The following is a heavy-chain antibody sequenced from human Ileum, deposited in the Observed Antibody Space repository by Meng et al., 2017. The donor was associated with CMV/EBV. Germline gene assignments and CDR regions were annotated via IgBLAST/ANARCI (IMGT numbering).Heavy chain of an antibody. Sequence: SETLSLTCTVSGGSIRSSGYYWGRIRQPPGKGLEWIGSIYYSVSTYYNPPLKSLVTISVDTSKNQCTLKLSSVTAADTAVYYCTSLRCPGTLRVFGVVTDWGQGTLVTVSS. V-gene: IGHV4-39*01. CDR3: TSLRCPGTLRVFGVVTD. D-gene: IGHD3-3*01. J-gene: IGHJ4*02. CDR2: IYYSVST. CDR1: GGSIRSSGYY.